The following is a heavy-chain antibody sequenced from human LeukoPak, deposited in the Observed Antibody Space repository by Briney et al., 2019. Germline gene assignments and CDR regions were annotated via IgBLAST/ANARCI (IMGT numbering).Heavy chain of an antibody. D-gene: IGHD2-2*01. CDR3: ASASSSTSREGAHFDY. J-gene: IGHJ4*02. CDR2: IYSGGST. Sequence: PGGSLRLSCAASGFTVSSNYMSWVRQAPGKGLEWVSVIYSGGSTYYADSVKGRFTISRDNSKNTLYLQMNSLRAEDTAVYYCASASSSTSREGAHFDYWGQGTLVTVSS. CDR1: GFTVSSNY. V-gene: IGHV3-66*01.